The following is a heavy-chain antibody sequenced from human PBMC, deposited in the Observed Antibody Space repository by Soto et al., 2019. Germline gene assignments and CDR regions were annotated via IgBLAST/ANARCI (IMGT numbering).Heavy chain of an antibody. V-gene: IGHV3-21*01. Sequence: GGSLILSCAASGFTFSSYSMNWVRQAPGKGLEWVSSISSSSSYIYYADSVKGRFTISRDNAKNSLYLQMNSLRAEDTAVYYCARDFTIFGGVNYYYYGMDVWGQGTTVTVSS. D-gene: IGHD3-3*01. CDR1: GFTFSSYS. CDR3: ARDFTIFGGVNYYYYGMDV. CDR2: ISSSSSYI. J-gene: IGHJ6*02.